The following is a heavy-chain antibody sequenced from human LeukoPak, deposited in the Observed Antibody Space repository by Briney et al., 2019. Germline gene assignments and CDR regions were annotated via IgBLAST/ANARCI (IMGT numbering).Heavy chain of an antibody. Sequence: GGSLRLSCAASGFTFSSYAMNWVCQAPGKGLEWVSGISGGSESTYYADSVKGRFTISRDNSQNTLYLQMNSLRAEDTAVYYCAKDRQLALDYWGQGTLVTVSS. CDR3: AKDRQLALDY. J-gene: IGHJ4*02. D-gene: IGHD6-6*01. CDR2: ISGGSEST. V-gene: IGHV3-23*01. CDR1: GFTFSSYA.